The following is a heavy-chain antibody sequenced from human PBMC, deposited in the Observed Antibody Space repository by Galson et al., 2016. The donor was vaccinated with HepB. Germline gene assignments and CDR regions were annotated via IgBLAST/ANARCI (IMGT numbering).Heavy chain of an antibody. D-gene: IGHD2-2*01. CDR3: ARAIRYQLLCEF. CDR2: IIPILGVT. V-gene: IGHV1-69*10. J-gene: IGHJ1*01. Sequence: SCKASGGTFNNYAISWVRQAPGQGLEWMGGIIPILGVTNYAQKFQGRVTITADKSTSTAYMELSSLTSEDTAMYYCARAIRYQLLCEFWGQGTLVTVSS. CDR1: GGTFNNYA.